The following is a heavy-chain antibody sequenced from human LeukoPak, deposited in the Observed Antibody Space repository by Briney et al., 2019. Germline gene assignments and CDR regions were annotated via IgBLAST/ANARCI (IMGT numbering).Heavy chain of an antibody. D-gene: IGHD3-10*01. CDR2: INPSGGST. V-gene: IGHV1-46*01. J-gene: IGHJ2*01. CDR1: GYTFTSYY. Sequence: GASVKVSCKASGYTFTSYYMHWVRQAPGQGLEWMGIINPSGGSTSYSQKFQGRVTMTRDTSTSTVYMELSSLRSEDTAVYYCARAGSGYWYFDLWGRGTLVTVSS. CDR3: ARAGSGYWYFDL.